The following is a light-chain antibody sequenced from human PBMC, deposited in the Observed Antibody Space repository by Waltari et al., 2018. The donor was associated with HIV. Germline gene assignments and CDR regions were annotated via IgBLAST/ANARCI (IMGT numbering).Light chain of an antibody. J-gene: IGLJ2*01. CDR3: CSYSGSFVV. CDR2: EGS. Sequence: QSALTQPASVSGSPGQSITISCTGTSSDVGIYNLVSWYQQYPGKAPKLMIYEGSKRPSVVSNRFPGSKSGNTASLTISGLQTEDEADYYCCSYSGSFVVFGGGTKLTVL. CDR1: SSDVGIYNL. V-gene: IGLV2-23*01.